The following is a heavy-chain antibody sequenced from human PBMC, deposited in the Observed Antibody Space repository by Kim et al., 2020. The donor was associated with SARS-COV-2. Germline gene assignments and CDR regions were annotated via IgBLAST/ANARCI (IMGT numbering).Heavy chain of an antibody. CDR2: ISGSGGST. V-gene: IGHV3-23*01. CDR1: GFTFSSYA. D-gene: IGHD3-9*01. CDR3: AKGEAPHPSGLRYFDWLLLDAFDI. Sequence: GGSLRLSCAASGFTFSSYAMSWVRQAPGKGLEWVSAISGSGGSTYYADSVKGRFTISRDNSKNTLYLQMNSLRAEDTAVYYCAKGEAPHPSGLRYFDWLLLDAFDIWGQGTMVTVSS. J-gene: IGHJ3*02.